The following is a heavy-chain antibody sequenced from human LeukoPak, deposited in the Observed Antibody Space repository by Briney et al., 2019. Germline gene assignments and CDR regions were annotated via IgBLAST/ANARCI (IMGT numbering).Heavy chain of an antibody. CDR1: GFTFSDYY. CDR2: ISSSGSTI. V-gene: IGHV3-11*04. D-gene: IGHD6-13*01. Sequence: GGSLRLSCAAPGFTFSDYYMSWIRQAPGKGLEWVSYISSSGSTIYYADSVKGRFTISRDNAKNSLYLQMNSLRAEDTAVYYCARDLGSIAAAGTEYYFDYWGQGTLVTVSS. J-gene: IGHJ4*02. CDR3: ARDLGSIAAAGTEYYFDY.